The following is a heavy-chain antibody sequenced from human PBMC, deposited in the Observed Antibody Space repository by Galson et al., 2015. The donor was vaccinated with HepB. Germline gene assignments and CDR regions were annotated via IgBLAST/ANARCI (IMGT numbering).Heavy chain of an antibody. D-gene: IGHD5-18*01. CDR2: MNPNSGNT. J-gene: IGHJ6*03. Sequence: SVKVSCKASGYTFTSYDINWVRQATGQGLEWMGWMNPNSGNTGYAQKFQGRVTMTRNTSISTAYMELSSLRSEDTAVYYCARLTRGYSYGYYYYYYMDVWGKGTTVTVSS. V-gene: IGHV1-8*01. CDR3: ARLTRGYSYGYYYYYYMDV. CDR1: GYTFTSYD.